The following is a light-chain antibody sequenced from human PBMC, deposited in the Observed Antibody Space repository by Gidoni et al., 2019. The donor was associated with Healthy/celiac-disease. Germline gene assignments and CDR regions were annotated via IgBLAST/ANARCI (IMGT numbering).Light chain of an antibody. V-gene: IGKV1-9*01. CDR3: QQLNSYPPYT. CDR1: QGISSY. CDR2: AAS. J-gene: IGKJ2*01. Sequence: DIQLTQSPSFLSASVGDRVTITCRASQGISSYLAWYQQQPGKAPNLLIYAASTLQSGVPSRFSGSGSGTEFTLTISSLQPEDFATYYCQQLNSYPPYTFXQXTKLEIK.